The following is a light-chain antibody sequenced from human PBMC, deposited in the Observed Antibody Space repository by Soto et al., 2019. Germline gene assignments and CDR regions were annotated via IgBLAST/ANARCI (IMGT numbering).Light chain of an antibody. CDR1: QSISSN. V-gene: IGKV1-39*01. J-gene: IGKJ1*01. Sequence: DLPMTQSPSSLSASVGDRVTITCRASQSISSNLNWYQQKPGKAPKLLIYAASNLQSGVPSTFSGSGSGTDFTLTISSLQPEDFATYYCQQSHSIPWTFGQGTKVEIK. CDR2: AAS. CDR3: QQSHSIPWT.